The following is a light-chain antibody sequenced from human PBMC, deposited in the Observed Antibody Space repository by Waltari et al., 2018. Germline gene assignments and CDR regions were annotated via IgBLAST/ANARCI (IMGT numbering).Light chain of an antibody. CDR3: QTWDTAIQM. Sequence: QLVLTQSPSASASLGASVKLTCTLSSSHSYYTIASHQQQPERGLRFLMKLDNDGSHIKGDGIPDRFSGSSSGAERYLTISSLQPEDEADYYCQTWDTAIQMFGEGTKLTVL. CDR2: LDNDGSH. J-gene: IGLJ3*02. CDR1: SSHSYYT. V-gene: IGLV4-69*02.